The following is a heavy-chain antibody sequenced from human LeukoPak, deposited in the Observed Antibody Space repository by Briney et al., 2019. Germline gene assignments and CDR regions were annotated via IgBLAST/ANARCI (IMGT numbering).Heavy chain of an antibody. Sequence: SQTLSLTCTVSGGSISSGGYYWSWIRQHPGKGLEWIGYIYYSGSTSYNPSLKSRVTISVHTSKNQFSLKLSSVTAADTAVYYCARVGFLEWLLMDYWGQGTLVTVSS. CDR3: ARVGFLEWLLMDY. CDR1: GGSISSGGYY. V-gene: IGHV4-31*03. J-gene: IGHJ4*02. CDR2: IYYSGST. D-gene: IGHD3-3*01.